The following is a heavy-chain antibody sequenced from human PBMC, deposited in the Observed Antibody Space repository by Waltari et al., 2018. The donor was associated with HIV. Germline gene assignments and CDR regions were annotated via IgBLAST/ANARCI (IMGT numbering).Heavy chain of an antibody. D-gene: IGHD2-15*01. CDR1: GFTFSSYA. CDR3: AKNPLSGEGYFDY. V-gene: IGHV3-30*18. Sequence: QVQLVESGGGVVQPGRSLRLSCAASGFTFSSYARHWVRQAPAKGLEWVAVIWYDGSNTYYADSVKGRFTISRDNSKNTLYLQMSSLRAEDTAMYYCAKNPLSGEGYFDYWGQGTLVTVSS. CDR2: IWYDGSNT. J-gene: IGHJ4*02.